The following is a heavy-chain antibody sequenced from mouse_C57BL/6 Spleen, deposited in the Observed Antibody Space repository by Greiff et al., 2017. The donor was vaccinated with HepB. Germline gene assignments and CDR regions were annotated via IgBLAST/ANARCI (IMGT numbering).Heavy chain of an antibody. Sequence: EVKLVESGGDLVKPGGSLKLSCAASGFTFSSYGMSWVRQTPDKRLECVATISSGGSYTYYPDSVKGRFTISRDNAKNTLYLQMSSLKSEDTAMYYCARSYGSSLYYFDYWGQGATLTVSS. V-gene: IGHV5-6*02. CDR1: GFTFSSYG. CDR2: ISSGGSYT. J-gene: IGHJ2*01. D-gene: IGHD1-1*01. CDR3: ARSYGSSLYYFDY.